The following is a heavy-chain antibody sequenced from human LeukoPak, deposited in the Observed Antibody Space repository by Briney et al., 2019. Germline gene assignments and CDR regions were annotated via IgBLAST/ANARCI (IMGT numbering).Heavy chain of an antibody. CDR2: ISGSGGST. V-gene: IGHV3-23*01. D-gene: IGHD2-21*02. J-gene: IGHJ4*02. CDR1: GFTFSSYG. CDR3: AKERHIVVVTADYFDY. Sequence: GGSLRLSCAASGFTFSSYGMSWVRQAPGKGLEWVSAISGSGGSTYYADSVKGRFTISRDNSKNTLYLQMNSLRAEDTAVYYCAKERHIVVVTADYFDYWGQGTLVTVSS.